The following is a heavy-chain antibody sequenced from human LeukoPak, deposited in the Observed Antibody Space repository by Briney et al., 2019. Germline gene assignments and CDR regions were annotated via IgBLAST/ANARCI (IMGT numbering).Heavy chain of an antibody. J-gene: IGHJ4*02. CDR3: AKDRATMVRGVIIKGLDY. CDR2: ISYDGSNK. CDR1: GFTFSSHG. V-gene: IGHV3-30*18. Sequence: GGSLRLSCAASGFTFSSHGMHWVRQAPGKGLEWVAVISYDGSNKYYADSVKGRFTISRDNSKNTLYLQMNSLRAEDTAVYYCAKDRATMVRGVIIKGLDYWGQGTLVTVSS. D-gene: IGHD3-10*01.